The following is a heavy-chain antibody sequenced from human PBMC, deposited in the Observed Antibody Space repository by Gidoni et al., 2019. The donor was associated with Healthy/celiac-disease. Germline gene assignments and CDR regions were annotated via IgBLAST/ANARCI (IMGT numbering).Heavy chain of an antibody. Sequence: QVQLQESGPGLVKPSETLSLTCPVSGGSISSSYWSWIRQPAGKGLEWSGRIYTSGSTNYNPSLKSRVTMSVDTSKNQFSLKLSSVTAADTAVYYCARVGWGYCTGGVCYYFDYWGQGTLVTVSS. V-gene: IGHV4-4*07. D-gene: IGHD2-8*02. CDR2: IYTSGST. J-gene: IGHJ4*02. CDR3: ARVGWGYCTGGVCYYFDY. CDR1: GGSISSSY.